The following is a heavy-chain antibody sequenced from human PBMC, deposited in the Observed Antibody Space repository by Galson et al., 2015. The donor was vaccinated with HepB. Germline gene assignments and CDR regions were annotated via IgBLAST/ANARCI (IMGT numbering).Heavy chain of an antibody. CDR2: INPNSGGT. Sequence: SVKVSCKASGYTFTGYYIHWLRQAPGQGLGWMGWINPNSGGTNYAQKFQGRVTMTRDTSIRTAYMELSRLRSDDTAVYYCARGEDYYDSTGLIDYWGQGTLVTVSS. CDR1: GYTFTGYY. J-gene: IGHJ4*02. D-gene: IGHD3-22*01. V-gene: IGHV1-2*02. CDR3: ARGEDYYDSTGLIDY.